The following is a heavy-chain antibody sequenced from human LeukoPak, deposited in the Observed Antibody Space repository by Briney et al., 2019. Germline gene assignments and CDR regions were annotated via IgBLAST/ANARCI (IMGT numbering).Heavy chain of an antibody. CDR3: SRHDRLYGGN. D-gene: IGHD4-23*01. CDR2: IYYIGGSGST. J-gene: IGHJ4*02. Sequence: SETLSLTCTVSGGSTGNYYWSWIRQSPEKGLEWIGYIYYIGGSGSTNYNPSLKSRVTISGDTPKKHFSLKLTSLTAADTAVYYCSRHDRLYGGNWGQGTLVTVSS. V-gene: IGHV4-59*08. CDR1: GGSTGNYY.